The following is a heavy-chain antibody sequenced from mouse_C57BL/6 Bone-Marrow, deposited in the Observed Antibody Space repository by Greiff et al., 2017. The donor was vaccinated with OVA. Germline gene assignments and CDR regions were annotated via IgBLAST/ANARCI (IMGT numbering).Heavy chain of an antibody. CDR3: ARPYYYGFDY. J-gene: IGHJ2*01. Sequence: EVQWVESGGDLVKPGGSLKLSCAASGFTFSSYGMSWVRQTPDKRLEWVATISSGGSYTYYPDSVKGRFTISRDNAKNTLYLQMSSLKSEDTAMYYCARPYYYGFDYWGQGTTLTVSS. D-gene: IGHD1-1*01. V-gene: IGHV5-6*01. CDR1: GFTFSSYG. CDR2: ISSGGSYT.